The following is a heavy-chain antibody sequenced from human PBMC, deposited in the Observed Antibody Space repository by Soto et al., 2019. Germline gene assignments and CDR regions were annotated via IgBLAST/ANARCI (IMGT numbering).Heavy chain of an antibody. Sequence: GGSLRLSCAASGFTFSDHYMDWVRQAPGKGLEWVGRTRNKANSYTTEYAASVKGRFTISRDDSKNSLYLQMNSLKTEDTAVYYCARVSTVTTIDYWGQGTLVTVSS. J-gene: IGHJ4*02. V-gene: IGHV3-72*01. CDR1: GFTFSDHY. CDR2: TRNKANSYTT. D-gene: IGHD4-17*01. CDR3: ARVSTVTTIDY.